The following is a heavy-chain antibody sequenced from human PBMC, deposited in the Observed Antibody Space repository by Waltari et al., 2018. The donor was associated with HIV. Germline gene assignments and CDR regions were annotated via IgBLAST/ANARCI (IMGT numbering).Heavy chain of an antibody. D-gene: IGHD3-10*01. CDR1: GGSFSGYY. CDR2: INHSGGT. CDR3: ASGEMVRGVIPPSPYYYYYYGMDV. Sequence: QVQLQQWGAGLLKPSETLSLTCAVYGGSFSGYYWSWIRQPPGKGLGWMGEINHSGGTNYHPSLKSRVTISVDTSKNQFSLKLSSVTAADTAVYYCASGEMVRGVIPPSPYYYYYYGMDVWGQGTTVTVSS. J-gene: IGHJ6*02. V-gene: IGHV4-34*01.